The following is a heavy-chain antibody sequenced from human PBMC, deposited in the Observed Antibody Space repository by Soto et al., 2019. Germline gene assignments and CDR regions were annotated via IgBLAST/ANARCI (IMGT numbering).Heavy chain of an antibody. D-gene: IGHD2-15*01. J-gene: IGHJ4*02. CDR2: ISDYDGYT. Sequence: QVQLVQSGAEVKKPGASVKVSCKASSHTFISYGINWVRQAPGQGLEWMGWISDYDGYTTYAQKLQGRVTMTTDTSTSTVYMELRSLKSDDTAVYYCSTPVLDYCGQGTLVTVSS. V-gene: IGHV1-18*04. CDR3: STPVLDY. CDR1: SHTFISYG.